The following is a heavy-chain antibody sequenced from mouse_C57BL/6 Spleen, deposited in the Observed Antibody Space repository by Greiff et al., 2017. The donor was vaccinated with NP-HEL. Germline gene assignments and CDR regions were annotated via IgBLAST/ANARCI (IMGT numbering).Heavy chain of an antibody. J-gene: IGHJ3*01. CDR2: IDPSDSYT. Sequence: QVQLQQPGAELVRPGTSVKLSCKASGYTFTSYWMHWVKQRPGQGLEWIGVIDPSDSYTNYNQKFKGKATLTVDTSSSTAYMQLSSLTSEDSAVYYCARRGYGYSFAYWGQGTLVTVSA. D-gene: IGHD2-2*01. CDR3: ARRGYGYSFAY. CDR1: GYTFTSYW. V-gene: IGHV1-59*01.